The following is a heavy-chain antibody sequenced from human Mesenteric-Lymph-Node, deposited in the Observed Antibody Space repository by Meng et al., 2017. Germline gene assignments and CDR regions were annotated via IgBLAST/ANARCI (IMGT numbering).Heavy chain of an antibody. CDR1: GGSISSYY. D-gene: IGHD3-22*01. CDR3: ARVRFYYASSGYKHDAFDI. CDR2: IYYSGST. V-gene: IGHV4-59*01. Sequence: SETLSLTCTVSGGSISSYYWSWIRQPPGKGLEWIGYIYYSGSTNYNPSLKSRVTISVDTSKNQFSLKLSSGTAADTAVYYCARVRFYYASSGYKHDAFDIWGQGTMVTVSS. J-gene: IGHJ3*02.